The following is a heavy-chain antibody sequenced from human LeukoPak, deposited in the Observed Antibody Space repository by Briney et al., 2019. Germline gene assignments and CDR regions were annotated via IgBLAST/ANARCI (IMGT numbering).Heavy chain of an antibody. CDR3: ARGDTAMSDAFDI. D-gene: IGHD5-18*01. Sequence: PSETLSLTCAVYGGSFSGYYWSWIRQPPGKGLEWIGEITHSGSTNYNPALKSRVTISVETSKNQFSLKLSSVTAADTAVYYCARGDTAMSDAFDIWGQGTMVTVSS. CDR1: GGSFSGYY. V-gene: IGHV4-34*01. J-gene: IGHJ3*02. CDR2: ITHSGST.